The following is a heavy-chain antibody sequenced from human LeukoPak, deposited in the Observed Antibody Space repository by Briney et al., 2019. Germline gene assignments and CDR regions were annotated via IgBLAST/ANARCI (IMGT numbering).Heavy chain of an antibody. V-gene: IGHV4-31*03. D-gene: IGHD3-22*01. CDR1: GGSISSGGHY. J-gene: IGHJ3*02. CDR2: IYYSGST. Sequence: SETLSLTCTVSGGSISSGGHYWSWIRQHPGKGLEWIGYIYYSGSTYYNPSLKSRVTISVDTSKNQFSLKLSSVTAADTAVYYCARDHSGASSGYYAFDIWGQGTMVTVSS. CDR3: ARDHSGASSGYYAFDI.